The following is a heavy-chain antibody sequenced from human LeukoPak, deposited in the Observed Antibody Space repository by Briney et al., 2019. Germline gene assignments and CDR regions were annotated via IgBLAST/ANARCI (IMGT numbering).Heavy chain of an antibody. V-gene: IGHV1-2*02. Sequence: GSSVKVSCKASGGTFSSYAISWVRQAPGQGLEWMGWINPNSGGTNYAQKFQGRVTMTRDTSISTAYMELSRLRSDDTAVYYCARDSSDYYDSSGYSDYWGQGTLVSVSS. D-gene: IGHD3-22*01. J-gene: IGHJ4*02. CDR2: INPNSGGT. CDR1: GGTFSSYA. CDR3: ARDSSDYYDSSGYSDY.